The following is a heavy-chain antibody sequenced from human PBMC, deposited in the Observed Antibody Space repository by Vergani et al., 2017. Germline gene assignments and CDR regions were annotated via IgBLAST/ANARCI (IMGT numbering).Heavy chain of an antibody. D-gene: IGHD3-10*01. Sequence: EVQLLESGGGLVKPGGSLRLSCAASGFTFSSYSMNWVRQAPGKGLEWVSSISSSSSYIYYADSVKGRFTISRDNAKNSLYLQMNSLRAEDTAVYYCARDLTMVRGVGLGYWGQGTLVTVSS. CDR1: GFTFSSYS. V-gene: IGHV3-21*01. CDR2: ISSSSSYI. J-gene: IGHJ4*02. CDR3: ARDLTMVRGVGLGY.